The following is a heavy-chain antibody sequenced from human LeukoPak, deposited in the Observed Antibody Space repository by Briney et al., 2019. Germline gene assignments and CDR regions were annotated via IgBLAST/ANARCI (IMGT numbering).Heavy chain of an antibody. CDR3: AMQAGIAAALDAFDI. J-gene: IGHJ3*02. Sequence: GASVKVSCKASGYTFTDYYMHWVRQAPGQGLEWMGWINPNSGGTNYAQKFQGRVTMTRDTSISTAYMELSSLRSEDTAVYYCAMQAGIAAALDAFDIWGQGTMVTVSS. D-gene: IGHD6-13*01. CDR1: GYTFTDYY. V-gene: IGHV1-2*02. CDR2: INPNSGGT.